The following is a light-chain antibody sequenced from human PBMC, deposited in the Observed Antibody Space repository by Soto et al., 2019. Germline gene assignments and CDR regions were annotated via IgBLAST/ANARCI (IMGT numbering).Light chain of an antibody. V-gene: IGLV7-43*01. CDR3: LLYYGDAVV. CDR1: TGAVSSDHY. J-gene: IGLJ3*02. CDR2: RGS. Sequence: QAVVTQEPSLTVSPGGTVTLTCASSTGAVSSDHYPNWFQQKPGQAPRALIYRGSSKHSWTPARFSGSLLGGKAALTLSGVQPEDEAEYYCLLYYGDAVVFGGGTKLTVL.